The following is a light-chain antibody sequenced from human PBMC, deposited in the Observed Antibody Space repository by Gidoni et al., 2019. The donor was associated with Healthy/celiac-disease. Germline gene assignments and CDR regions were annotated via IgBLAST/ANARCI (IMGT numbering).Light chain of an antibody. CDR1: QTISSW. Sequence: DIQMSQSPSTLSASVGHRVTITCRASQTISSWLAWYQQKPGKAPKLLIYDASSVESGVPSRFSGSGSGTEFTLTSSSLQHDDFANYYCQQYNNYLETFGQGTKVEIK. CDR2: DAS. J-gene: IGKJ1*01. V-gene: IGKV1-5*01. CDR3: QQYNNYLET.